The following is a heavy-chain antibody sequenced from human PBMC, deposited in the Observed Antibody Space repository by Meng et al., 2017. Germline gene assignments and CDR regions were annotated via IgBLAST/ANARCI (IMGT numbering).Heavy chain of an antibody. J-gene: IGHJ4*02. CDR1: GYNFPDYY. CDR3: ARDEDISAAGKLFGDY. V-gene: IGHV1-2*06. D-gene: IGHD6-25*01. CDR2: INPKSGDT. Sequence: QGQLVQSVAELKKPGASVKVSCKPSGYNFPDYYIHWVRRAPGQGLEWMGRINPKSGDTHYAQKFQARVTMTGDTSISTAYMELSWLRSDDTAMYYCARDEDISAAGKLFGDYWGQGTLVTVSS.